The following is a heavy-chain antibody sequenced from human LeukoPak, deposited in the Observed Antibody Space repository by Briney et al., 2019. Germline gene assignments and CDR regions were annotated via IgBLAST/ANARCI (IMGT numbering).Heavy chain of an antibody. CDR2: INPNSGGT. J-gene: IGHJ4*02. Sequence: ASVKVFCKASKYTFTDYYMHWVRQAPGQGLEWMGWINPNSGGTNYAQKFQGRVTMTRDTSISTAYMELSSLRSDDTAVYYCARGYCTTTSCREGHDYWGQGTLVTVSS. D-gene: IGHD2-2*01. CDR3: ARGYCTTTSCREGHDY. V-gene: IGHV1-2*02. CDR1: KYTFTDYY.